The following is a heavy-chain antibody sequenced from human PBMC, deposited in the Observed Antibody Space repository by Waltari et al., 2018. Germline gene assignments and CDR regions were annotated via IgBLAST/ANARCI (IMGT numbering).Heavy chain of an antibody. J-gene: IGHJ6*02. V-gene: IGHV4-59*01. CDR1: GGSISSYY. Sequence: QVQLQESGPGLVKPSETLSLTCTVSGGSISSYYWSWIRQPPGKGLEWIGYIYYSGSTNYNPSLKSRVTISVDTSKNQFALKLSSVTAADTAVYYCARDDFWSGYGMDVWGQGTTVTVSS. CDR3: ARDDFWSGYGMDV. D-gene: IGHD3-3*01. CDR2: IYYSGST.